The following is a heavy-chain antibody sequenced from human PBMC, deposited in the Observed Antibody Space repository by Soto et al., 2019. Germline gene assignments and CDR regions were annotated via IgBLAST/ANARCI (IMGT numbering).Heavy chain of an antibody. CDR1: GGSISSSSYY. V-gene: IGHV4-39*01. CDR3: ARQVSNCIGGSCYSENYHYYMDV. CDR2: IYYSGST. D-gene: IGHD2-15*01. J-gene: IGHJ6*03. Sequence: SETLSLTCTVSGGSISSSSYYWGWIRQPPGKGLEWIGSIYYSGSTYYNPSLKSRVTISVDTSKNQFSLKLSSVTAADTAVYYCARQVSNCIGGSCYSENYHYYMDVWGKGTTVTVSS.